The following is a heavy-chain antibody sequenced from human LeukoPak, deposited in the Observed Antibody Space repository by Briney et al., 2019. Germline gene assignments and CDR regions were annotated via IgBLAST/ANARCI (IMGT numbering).Heavy chain of an antibody. CDR1: GFTVSSNY. D-gene: IGHD3-22*01. CDR2: IYSSGST. V-gene: IGHV3-53*01. Sequence: GGSLRLSCAVSGFTVSSNYMSWVRQAPGKGLEWVSVIYSSGSTYYADSVKGRFTISRDSSKNTLYLRMNSLRAEDTAVYYCARDRGLYYYNSRGYYHDYWGQGTLVTVSS. J-gene: IGHJ4*02. CDR3: ARDRGLYYYNSRGYYHDY.